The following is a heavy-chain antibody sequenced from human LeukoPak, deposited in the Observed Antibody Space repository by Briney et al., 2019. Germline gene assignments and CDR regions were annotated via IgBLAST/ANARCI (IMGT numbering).Heavy chain of an antibody. CDR1: GFTFSSYA. V-gene: IGHV3-23*01. D-gene: IGHD3-22*01. CDR2: ISGSGGST. Sequence: PGGCLRLSCAASGFTFSSYAMSWVRQAPGKGLEWVSAISGSGGSTYYADSVKGRFTISRDNSKNTLYLQLNSLRAEETAVYYCAKDLAPYYDSSGYLGGWGQGTLVTVSS. J-gene: IGHJ4*02. CDR3: AKDLAPYYDSSGYLGG.